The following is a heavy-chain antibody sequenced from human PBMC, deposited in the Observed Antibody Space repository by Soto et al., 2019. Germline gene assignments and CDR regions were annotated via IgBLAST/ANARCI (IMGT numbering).Heavy chain of an antibody. CDR1: GYTFTSYG. V-gene: IGHV1-18*01. D-gene: IGHD2-2*02. J-gene: IGHJ5*02. CDR3: AGDIDIGVVPAAISNWVDP. CDR2: ISAYNGNT. Sequence: QVQLVQSGAEVKKPGASVKVSCKASGYTFTSYGISWVRQAPGQGLEWMGWISAYNGNTNYAQKLQGRVTMTTDTSTSPAYMELGSLRADDTAVYYCAGDIDIGVVPAAISNWVDPWGQGTRGTFSS.